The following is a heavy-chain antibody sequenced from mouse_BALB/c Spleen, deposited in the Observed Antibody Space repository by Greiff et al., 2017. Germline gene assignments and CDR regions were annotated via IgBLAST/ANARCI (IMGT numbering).Heavy chain of an antibody. CDR3: ARGRQGAMDY. CDR1: GYTFTDYA. J-gene: IGHJ4*01. D-gene: IGHD6-1*01. CDR2: ISTYYGDA. V-gene: IGHV1S137*01. Sequence: QVQLQQSGAELVRPGVSVKISCKGSGYTFTDYAMHWVKQSHAKSLEWIGVISTYYGDASYNQKFKGKATMTVDKSSSTAYMELARLTSEDSAIYYCARGRQGAMDYWGQGTSVTVSS.